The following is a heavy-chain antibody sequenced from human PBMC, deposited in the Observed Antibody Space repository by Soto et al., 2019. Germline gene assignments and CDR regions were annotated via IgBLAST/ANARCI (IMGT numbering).Heavy chain of an antibody. J-gene: IGHJ4*02. Sequence: ETLCLTCSVSGVSFRGYFWSWIRQSPAKGLEWIGEINDSGNTYYNPSFKSRLTISLDTSTSQISLRLTSVTAADSAVYYCQGGDFWGQGTRVTV. CDR2: INDSGNT. CDR3: QGGDF. D-gene: IGHD3-16*01. V-gene: IGHV4-34*01. CDR1: GVSFRGYF.